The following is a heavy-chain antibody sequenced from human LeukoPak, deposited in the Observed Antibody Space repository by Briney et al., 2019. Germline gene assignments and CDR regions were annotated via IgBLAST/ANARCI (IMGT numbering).Heavy chain of an antibody. CDR3: AREIPVIRIFGLVITRSGKTTGSAP. Sequence: ASVKVSCKASGYTFTGYYMHWVRQAPGQGLEWMGWINPNSGGTNYAQKFQGRVTMTRDTSISTAYMELSRLRSDDTAVYYCAREIPVIRIFGLVITRSGKTTGSAPWARGT. D-gene: IGHD3-3*01. CDR2: INPNSGGT. J-gene: IGHJ5*02. CDR1: GYTFTGYY. V-gene: IGHV1-2*02.